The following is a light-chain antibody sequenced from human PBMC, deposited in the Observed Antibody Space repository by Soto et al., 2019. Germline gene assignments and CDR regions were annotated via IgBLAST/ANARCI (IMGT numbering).Light chain of an antibody. CDR2: DTS. V-gene: IGKV3-11*01. CDR3: QQRKHWPPLT. J-gene: IGKJ4*01. Sequence: EVVLTQSPATLSLSPGERAILSCRASQSVEKYLVWYQQKPGQAPRLLIYDTSNRATGIPARFSGSGSETDFTLTISSLEPEDSAVYYCQQRKHWPPLTFGGGTKVELK. CDR1: QSVEKY.